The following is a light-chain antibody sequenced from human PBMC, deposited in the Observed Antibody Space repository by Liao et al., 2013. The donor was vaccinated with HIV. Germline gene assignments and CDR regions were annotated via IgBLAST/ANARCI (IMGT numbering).Light chain of an antibody. Sequence: SYELTQPPSVSVSPGQTASITCSGDKLGDEYASWYQQKPGQSPVLVIYQDRKRPSGIPERFSASNSGNTATLTISGTQAMDEADYYCQAWDSFTVVFGGGTKLTVL. CDR1: KLGDEY. CDR2: QDR. CDR3: QAWDSFTVV. V-gene: IGLV3-1*01. J-gene: IGLJ3*02.